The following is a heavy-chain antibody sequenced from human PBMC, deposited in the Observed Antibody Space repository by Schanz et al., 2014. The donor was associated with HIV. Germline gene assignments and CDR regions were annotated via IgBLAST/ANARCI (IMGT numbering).Heavy chain of an antibody. V-gene: IGHV3-30*03. J-gene: IGHJ4*02. CDR3: ARQGLRFSFWLDY. D-gene: IGHD4-17*01. CDR1: GFSFDTFG. Sequence: VQLLESGGGLVQPGGSLRLSCAGSGFSFDTFGIHWVRQAPGKGLEWLAVISYDGRNKKFANSVKGRFTISRDNSKNTVYLQAKSLRPEDTAVYGCARQGLRFSFWLDYWGQGTLVTVSS. CDR2: ISYDGRNK.